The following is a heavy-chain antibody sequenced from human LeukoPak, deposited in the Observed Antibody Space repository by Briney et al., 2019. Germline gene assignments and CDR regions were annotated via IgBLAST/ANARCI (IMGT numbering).Heavy chain of an antibody. CDR2: ISGSGGST. Sequence: GSLRLSCAASGFTFSSYAMSWVRQAPGKGLEWVSAISGSGGSTYYADSVKGRFTISRDNSKNTLYLQMNSLRAEDTAVYYCARVSSRGYSYGPFDYWGQGTLVTVSS. CDR3: ARVSSRGYSYGPFDY. D-gene: IGHD5-18*01. CDR1: GFTFSSYA. J-gene: IGHJ4*02. V-gene: IGHV3-23*01.